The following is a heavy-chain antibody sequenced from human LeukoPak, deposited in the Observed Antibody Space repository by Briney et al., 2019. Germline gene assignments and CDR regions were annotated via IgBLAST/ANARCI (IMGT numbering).Heavy chain of an antibody. D-gene: IGHD3-22*01. J-gene: IGHJ4*02. Sequence: SEALSLTCAVSGGSISSGGYSWSWIRQPPGKGLEWIGYIYYSGSTYYNPSLKSRVTISVDTSKNQFSLKLSSVTAADTAVYYCARGEQYYYDSSGYSYYFDYWGQGTLVTVSS. CDR3: ARGEQYYYDSSGYSYYFDY. CDR2: IYYSGST. V-gene: IGHV4-30-2*05. CDR1: GGSISSGGYS.